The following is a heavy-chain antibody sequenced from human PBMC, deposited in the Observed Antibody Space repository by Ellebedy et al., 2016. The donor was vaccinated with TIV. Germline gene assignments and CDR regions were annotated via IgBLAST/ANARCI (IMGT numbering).Heavy chain of an antibody. CDR1: GFTFSSYA. J-gene: IGHJ4*02. D-gene: IGHD3-10*01. CDR2: ISGSGGST. CDR3: AKDMGRFGDYNTFDY. V-gene: IGHV3-23*01. Sequence: GESLKISXAASGFTFSSYAMSWIRQAPGKGLEWVSAISGSGGSTYYADSVKGQFTISRDNSKNTLYLQMNSLRAEDTAVYYCAKDMGRFGDYNTFDYWGQGTLVTVSS.